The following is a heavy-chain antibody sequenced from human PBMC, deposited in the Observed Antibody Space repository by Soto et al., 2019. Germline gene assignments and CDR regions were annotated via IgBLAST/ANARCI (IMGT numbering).Heavy chain of an antibody. CDR2: IYPGDSDT. Sequence: PGESLKISCKGSGYSFTSYWIGWVRQMPGRGLEWMGIIYPGDSDTRYSPSFQGQVTISADKSISTAYLQWSSLKASDTAMYYCARHQRQTPDIVVVPAAIQADGMDVWGQGTTVTVSS. V-gene: IGHV5-51*01. CDR3: ARHQRQTPDIVVVPAAIQADGMDV. D-gene: IGHD2-2*01. CDR1: GYSFTSYW. J-gene: IGHJ6*02.